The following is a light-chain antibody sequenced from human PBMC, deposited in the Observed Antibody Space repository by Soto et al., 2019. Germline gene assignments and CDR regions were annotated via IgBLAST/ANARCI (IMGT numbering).Light chain of an antibody. J-gene: IGKJ1*01. CDR3: QQYSTYPWT. V-gene: IGKV1-5*03. Sequence: DIQMTQSPSTLSASVGDRVTITCRASQTISTLLAWYQQRPGKAPNLLIYKASSLESGVPSRLSGSGSGTEFTLTISSLQPDDFATYFCQQYSTYPWTFGQGTKVDIK. CDR1: QTISTL. CDR2: KAS.